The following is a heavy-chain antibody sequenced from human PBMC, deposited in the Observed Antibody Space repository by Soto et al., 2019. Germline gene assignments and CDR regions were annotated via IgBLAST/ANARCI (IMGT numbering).Heavy chain of an antibody. J-gene: IGHJ2*01. CDR3: ARPDFGDCWYFDL. Sequence: QDQLVQSGAEVKKPGSSVKVSCKASGGTFSSHTFSWVRQAPGQGLEWMGRIIPALGTATYAQKFQGRVTITADESATTVYMELNSLRSEDTAVYYCARPDFGDCWYFDLWARGTLVTVSS. V-gene: IGHV1-69*08. CDR2: IIPALGTA. CDR1: GGTFSSHT. D-gene: IGHD4-17*01.